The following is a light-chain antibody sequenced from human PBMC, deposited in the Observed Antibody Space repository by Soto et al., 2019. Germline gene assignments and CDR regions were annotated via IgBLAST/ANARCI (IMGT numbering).Light chain of an antibody. CDR3: SSYTSSSTYV. J-gene: IGLJ1*01. Sequence: QSVLTQPPSVSGSPGQSDTISCTGTSSDVGSYNRVSWYQQPPGTAPKLMIYEVSNRPSGVPDRFSGSKSGNTASLTISGLQAEDEADYYCSSYTSSSTYVFGTGTKVTVL. CDR2: EVS. CDR1: SSDVGSYNR. V-gene: IGLV2-18*02.